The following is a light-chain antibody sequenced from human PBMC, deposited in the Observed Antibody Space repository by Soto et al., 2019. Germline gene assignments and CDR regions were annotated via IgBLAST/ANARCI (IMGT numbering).Light chain of an antibody. J-gene: IGKJ1*01. CDR3: QQFNSKVWT. Sequence: DIQMTQSPSTLSASVGDTVTITCRASQSVSRWLNWYQQKSGKAPRLLIYEASNLEIGVPSRFSGSGSGTEIILTINSLQPADSATYYCQQFNSKVWTFGQGTKVEI. CDR1: QSVSRW. V-gene: IGKV1-5*01. CDR2: EAS.